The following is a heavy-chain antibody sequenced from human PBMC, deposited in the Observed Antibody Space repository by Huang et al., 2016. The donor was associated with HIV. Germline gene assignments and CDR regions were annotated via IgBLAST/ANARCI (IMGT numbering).Heavy chain of an antibody. J-gene: IGHJ3*02. V-gene: IGHV3-30-3*01. D-gene: IGHD5-18*01. Sequence: QVQLVESGGGVVQPGRSLRLSCAASGFPFNNHARHWVRQAPGKGLDWVAVISNDGSNNYYADSVKGRFTISRDRSKSTLFLHMTSLRTEDTAVYYCARAKDTWDAYDIWGQGTMVIVSS. CDR1: GFPFNNHA. CDR3: ARAKDTWDAYDI. CDR2: ISNDGSNN.